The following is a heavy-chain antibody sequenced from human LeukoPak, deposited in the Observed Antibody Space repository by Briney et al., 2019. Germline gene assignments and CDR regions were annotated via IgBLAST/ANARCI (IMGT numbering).Heavy chain of an antibody. CDR3: ASVSIVATPKYYYYMDV. CDR1: GGSISSGSYY. J-gene: IGHJ6*03. CDR2: IYTSGST. D-gene: IGHD5-12*01. Sequence: PSETLSLTCTVSGGSISSGSYYWSWIRQPAGKGLEWIGRIYTSGSTNYNPSLKSRVTISVDTSKNQFSLKLSSVTAADTAVYYCASVSIVATPKYYYYMDVWGKGTTVTISS. V-gene: IGHV4-61*02.